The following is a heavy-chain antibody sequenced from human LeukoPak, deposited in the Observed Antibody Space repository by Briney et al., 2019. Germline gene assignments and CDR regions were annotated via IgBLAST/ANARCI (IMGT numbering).Heavy chain of an antibody. V-gene: IGHV6-1*01. CDR1: GDSVSSNSAA. CDR3: TRGHWSAFDI. Sequence: SQTFSLTCAISGDSVSSNSAAWNWIRQSPSRGLEWLGRTYYRSKWYNDFAVSVKSRITINPDTSKNQFSLQLSSMTPEDTAVYYCTRGHWSAFDIWGQGTMVTVSS. J-gene: IGHJ3*02. D-gene: IGHD2-8*02. CDR2: TYYRSKWYN.